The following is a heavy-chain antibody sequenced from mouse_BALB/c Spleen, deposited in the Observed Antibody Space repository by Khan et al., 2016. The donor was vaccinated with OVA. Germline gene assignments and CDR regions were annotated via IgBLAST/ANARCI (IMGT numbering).Heavy chain of an antibody. CDR3: ARKTYFGDTLAY. J-gene: IGHJ3*01. CDR1: GYTFTGYC. D-gene: IGHD1-1*01. CDR2: IYPSSGYT. V-gene: IGHV1-7*01. Sequence: QVQLQQSGAELARPGASVKLSCKASGYTFTGYCMNWVKQRTGQGLEWIGYIYPSSGYTDYNQRFKGKATLTADKSSSTAYMQLSSLTSEDSAVYCCARKTYFGDTLAYWGQGTLVTVSA.